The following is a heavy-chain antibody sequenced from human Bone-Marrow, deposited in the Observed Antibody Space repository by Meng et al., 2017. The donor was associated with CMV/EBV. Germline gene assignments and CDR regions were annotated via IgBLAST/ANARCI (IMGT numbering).Heavy chain of an antibody. V-gene: IGHV3-21*01. Sequence: MNWVRQAPGKGLEWVSSISSSSSYIYYADSVKGRFTISRDNAKNSLYLQMNSLRAEDTAVYYCARGYCSSTSCASSPYYYYYGMDVWGQGTMVTVSS. J-gene: IGHJ6*02. D-gene: IGHD2-2*01. CDR3: ARGYCSSTSCASSPYYYYYGMDV. CDR2: ISSSSSYI.